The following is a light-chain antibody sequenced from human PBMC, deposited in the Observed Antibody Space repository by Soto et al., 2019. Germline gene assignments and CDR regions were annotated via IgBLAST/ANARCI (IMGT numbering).Light chain of an antibody. V-gene: IGKV1-5*03. J-gene: IGKJ1*01. Sequence: DIQMTQSPSTLSGSVGDRVTITCRASQTISSWLAWYQQKPGKAPKLLIYKAATVKRGVASRFSASGSGTEFTLDISSLRSDDFATYYCHHYNSYSEEFGQGTKVDIK. CDR2: KAA. CDR1: QTISSW. CDR3: HHYNSYSEE.